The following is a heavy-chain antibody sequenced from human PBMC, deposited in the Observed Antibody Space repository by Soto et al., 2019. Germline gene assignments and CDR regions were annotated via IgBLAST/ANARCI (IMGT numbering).Heavy chain of an antibody. CDR2: IGIAGGT. V-gene: IGHV3-13*01. J-gene: IGHJ6*02. CDR3: ARDRRGMDV. CDR1: GFSFSDYD. Sequence: DVQLVESGGTLVQPGGSLRLSCAASGFSFSDYDMHWVRQATGKGLEWVSGIGIAGGTYYSGSLKGRFTTSRDNPKNSFCLQMSSLRAGDTAVYYCARDRRGMDVWGQGTTVTVSS.